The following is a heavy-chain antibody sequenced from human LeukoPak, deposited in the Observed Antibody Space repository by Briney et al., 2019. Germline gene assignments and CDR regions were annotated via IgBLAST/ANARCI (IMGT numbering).Heavy chain of an antibody. J-gene: IGHJ4*02. CDR2: IIPIFGTA. CDR3: ARGWLAETMVVTPYNY. Sequence: ASVKVSCKASGGTFSSYAINWVRQAPGQGLEWMGGIIPIFGTANYAQKFQGRVTITADESTSTAYMVLSSLRSEDTAAYYCARGWLAETMVVTPYNYWGQGTLVTVSS. V-gene: IGHV1-69*13. D-gene: IGHD4-23*01. CDR1: GGTFSSYA.